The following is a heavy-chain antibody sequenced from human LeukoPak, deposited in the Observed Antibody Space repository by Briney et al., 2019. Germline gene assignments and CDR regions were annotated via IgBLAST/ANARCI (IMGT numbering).Heavy chain of an antibody. CDR1: GFSVSRNY. D-gene: IGHD1-1*01. CDR2: IYSGGST. Sequence: GGSLRLSCAVSGFSVSRNYMTWVRQAPGEGLEWVSLIYSGGSTSYADSVKGRFTISRDNSKNTLYLQMNSLRAEDTAVYYCARKTDHQTGGDYWGQGTLVTVSS. J-gene: IGHJ4*02. V-gene: IGHV3-66*01. CDR3: ARKTDHQTGGDY.